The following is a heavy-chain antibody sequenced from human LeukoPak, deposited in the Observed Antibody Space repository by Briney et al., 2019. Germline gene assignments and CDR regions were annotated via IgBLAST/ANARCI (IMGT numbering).Heavy chain of an antibody. CDR1: GFTFSSYS. Sequence: GGSLRLSCAASGFTFSSYSMNWVRQAPGKGLEWVSSITSSSSDIYYADSVKGRFTISRDNAKNSLYLQMNSLRAEDTAVYYCARDLFVVVVAATSYYYGMDVWGKGTTVTVSS. CDR3: ARDLFVVVVAATSYYYGMDV. CDR2: ITSSSSDI. D-gene: IGHD2-15*01. J-gene: IGHJ6*04. V-gene: IGHV3-21*01.